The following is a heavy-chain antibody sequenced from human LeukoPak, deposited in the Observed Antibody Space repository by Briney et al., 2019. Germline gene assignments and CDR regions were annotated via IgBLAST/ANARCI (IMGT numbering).Heavy chain of an antibody. Sequence: GGSLRLSCSASGFTFSSYAMHWVRQAPGKGLEYVSAISSNGGSTYYADSVKGRFTISRDNSKNALYLQMGSLRAEDMAVYYCAREMATRRTQFDYWGQGTLVTVSS. CDR3: AREMATRRTQFDY. CDR1: GFTFSSYA. D-gene: IGHD5-24*01. J-gene: IGHJ4*02. CDR2: ISSNGGST. V-gene: IGHV3-64*02.